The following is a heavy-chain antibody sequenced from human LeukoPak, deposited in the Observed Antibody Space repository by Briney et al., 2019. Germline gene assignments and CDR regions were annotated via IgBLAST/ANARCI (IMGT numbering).Heavy chain of an antibody. J-gene: IGHJ6*03. D-gene: IGHD5-12*01. CDR2: IYYSGST. V-gene: IGHV4-39*07. CDR1: GGSISSSSYY. CDR3: ARLSGYGLHYYYHMDV. Sequence: PSETLSLTCNVSGGSISSSSYYWGWIRQPPGKGLEWIGSIYYSGSTYYNPSLKSRVTISVDTSKNQFSLKLSSVTAADTAVYYCARLSGYGLHYYYHMDVWGKGTTVTVFS.